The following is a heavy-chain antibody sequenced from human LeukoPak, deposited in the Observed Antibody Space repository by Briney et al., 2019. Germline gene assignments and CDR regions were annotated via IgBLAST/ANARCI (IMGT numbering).Heavy chain of an antibody. CDR2: ISYDGSNK. Sequence: GGSLRLSCAASGFTFSSYAMHWVRQAPGKGLEWVAVISYDGSNKYCADSVKGRFTISRDNSKNTLYLQMNSLRAEDTAVYYCASGGRTDYWGQGTLVTVSS. D-gene: IGHD3-10*01. CDR1: GFTFSSYA. V-gene: IGHV3-30-3*01. J-gene: IGHJ4*02. CDR3: ASGGRTDY.